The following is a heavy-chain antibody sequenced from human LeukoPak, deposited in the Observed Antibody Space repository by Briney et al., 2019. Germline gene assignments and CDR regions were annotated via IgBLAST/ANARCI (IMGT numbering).Heavy chain of an antibody. D-gene: IGHD3-22*01. J-gene: IGHJ4*02. CDR3: AKDYYYDSNHFDY. CDR2: IKEDGSEK. Sequence: PGGSLRLSCAASAFTFSDYWMTWVRQAPGKGLERVANIKEDGSEKYYVDSVKGRFTISRDNAKNSLYLQMNSLRAEDTAIYYCAKDYYYDSNHFDYWGQGTLVTVSS. CDR1: AFTFSDYW. V-gene: IGHV3-7*03.